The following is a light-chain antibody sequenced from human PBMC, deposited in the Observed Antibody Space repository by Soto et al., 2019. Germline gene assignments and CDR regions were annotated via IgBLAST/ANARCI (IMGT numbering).Light chain of an antibody. CDR2: AVS. J-gene: IGKJ4*01. CDR3: QQLNSYPFT. Sequence: DIQLTQSPSFLSASVGDRVTITCRASQGISSYFAWYQQKPGKAPKLLIYAVSILQSGVPSRFSGSASGTEFTLTISSLQPEDFATYYCQQLNSYPFTFGGGTKVEIK. CDR1: QGISSY. V-gene: IGKV1-9*01.